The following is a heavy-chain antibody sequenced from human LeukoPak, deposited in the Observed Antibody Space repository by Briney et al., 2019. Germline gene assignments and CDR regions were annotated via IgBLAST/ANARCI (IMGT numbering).Heavy chain of an antibody. J-gene: IGHJ2*01. CDR1: GGSFSGYY. D-gene: IGHD4-17*01. CDR2: INLSGST. V-gene: IGHV4-34*01. Sequence: PSETLSLTCAVNGGSFSGYYWSWIRQPPGKGLEWIGEINLSGSTEYNPSLKSRVTISVDTSKNQFSLKVSSMTAADTAVYYCARAPQSDYGTHWYFDLWGRGTLVTVSS. CDR3: ARAPQSDYGTHWYFDL.